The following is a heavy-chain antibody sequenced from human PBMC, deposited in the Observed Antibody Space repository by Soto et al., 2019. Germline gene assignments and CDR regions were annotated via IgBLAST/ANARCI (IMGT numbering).Heavy chain of an antibody. CDR3: VGDCSGNLYLNWCDP. CDR1: GFTFSSYA. CDR2: TSSHSSTL. J-gene: IGHJ5*02. V-gene: IGHV3-48*02. Sequence: SGGSMRLSCAASGFTFSSYAMSWVRQAPEEGIEWISYTSSHSSTLHYADSVKGRFTISRDNAGNSLYLQMNSLRDEDTAVSYCVGDCSGNLYLNWCDPWGQGTLVTVSS. D-gene: IGHD6-19*01.